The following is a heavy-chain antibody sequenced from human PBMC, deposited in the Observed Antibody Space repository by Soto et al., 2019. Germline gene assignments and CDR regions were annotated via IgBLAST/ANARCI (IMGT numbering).Heavy chain of an antibody. CDR1: GFTVSTKY. D-gene: IGHD3-16*01. V-gene: IGHV3-66*01. Sequence: VQLVESGGGLVQPGGSLRLSCAASGFTVSTKYMSWVRQPPGKGLEWVSVIYSGGSTFYADSVRGRFTISRDNSKNTVNLQMNSLRAEDTAVYYCARDPWAADYWGQGTLVTVSS. CDR2: IYSGGST. J-gene: IGHJ4*02. CDR3: ARDPWAADY.